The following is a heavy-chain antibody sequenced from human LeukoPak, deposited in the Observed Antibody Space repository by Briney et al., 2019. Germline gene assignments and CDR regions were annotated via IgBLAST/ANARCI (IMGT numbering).Heavy chain of an antibody. Sequence: GASVKVSCKASGGTFSSYAISWVRQAPGQGLEWMGGIIPIFGTANYAQKFQGRVTITADESTSTAYMELSSLRSEDTAVYYCVRGYSYAPASSGMDVWGQGTTVTVSS. D-gene: IGHD5-18*01. J-gene: IGHJ6*02. CDR2: IIPIFGTA. CDR1: GGTFSSYA. V-gene: IGHV1-69*13. CDR3: VRGYSYAPASSGMDV.